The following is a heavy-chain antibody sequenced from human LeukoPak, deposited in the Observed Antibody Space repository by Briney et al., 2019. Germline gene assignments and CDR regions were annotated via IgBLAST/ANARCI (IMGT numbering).Heavy chain of an antibody. J-gene: IGHJ4*02. CDR1: GFTVSSNH. CDR2: IYSGGST. CDR3: ARAGDSSSSGYYFDY. D-gene: IGHD6-6*01. V-gene: IGHV3-53*01. Sequence: GGSLRLSCAASGFTVSSNHMSWVRQAPGKGLEWVSVIYSGGSTYYADSVKGRFTISRDNSKNTLYLQMNSLRAEDTAVYYYARAGDSSSSGYYFDYWGQGTLVTVSS.